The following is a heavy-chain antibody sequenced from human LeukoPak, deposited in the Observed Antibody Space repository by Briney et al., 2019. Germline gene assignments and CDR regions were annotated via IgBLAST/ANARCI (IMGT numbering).Heavy chain of an antibody. V-gene: IGHV3-30-3*01. J-gene: IGHJ5*02. D-gene: IGHD6-13*01. Sequence: GGSLRLSCAASGFTFSSYAMHWVRQAPGKGLGWVAVISYDGSNKYYADSVKGRFTISRDNSKNTLYLQMNSLRAEDTAVYYCARDFAQQPRNWFDPWGQGTLVTVSS. CDR3: ARDFAQQPRNWFDP. CDR2: ISYDGSNK. CDR1: GFTFSSYA.